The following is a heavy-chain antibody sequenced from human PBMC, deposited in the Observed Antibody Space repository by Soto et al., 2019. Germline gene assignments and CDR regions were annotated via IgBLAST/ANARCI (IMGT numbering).Heavy chain of an antibody. J-gene: IGHJ5*02. CDR3: ARSGYSSGWLNWFDP. V-gene: IGHV4-34*01. CDR1: GGSFSGYY. Sequence: PSETLSLTCAVYGGSFSGYYWIWIRQPPGKGLEWIGEINHSGSTNYNPSLKSRVTISVDTSKNQFSLKLSSVTAADTAVYYCARSGYSSGWLNWFDPWGQGTLVTVSS. CDR2: INHSGST. D-gene: IGHD6-19*01.